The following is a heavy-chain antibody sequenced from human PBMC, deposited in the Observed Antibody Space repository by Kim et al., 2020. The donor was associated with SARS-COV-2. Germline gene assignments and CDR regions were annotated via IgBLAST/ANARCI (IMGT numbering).Heavy chain of an antibody. CDR1: GGSISSSNW. V-gene: IGHV4-4*02. J-gene: IGHJ5*02. CDR2: IDHSGST. D-gene: IGHD6-19*01. Sequence: SETLSLTCAVSGGSISSSNWWSWVRQPPGKGLEWIGEIDHSGSTNYNSSLKSRLTIEVDKAKNQFSLKLRSVTAADTAVYYCARGVSSASTPMDYYDPWG. CDR3: ARGVSSASTPMDYYDP.